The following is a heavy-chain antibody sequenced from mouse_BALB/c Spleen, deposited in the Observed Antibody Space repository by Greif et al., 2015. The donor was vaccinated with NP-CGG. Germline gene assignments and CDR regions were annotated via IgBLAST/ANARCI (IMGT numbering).Heavy chain of an antibody. J-gene: IGHJ3*01. D-gene: IGHD2-3*01. CDR3: ARGYYAWFAY. CDR2: ISYDGSN. Sequence: EVKLMESGPSLVKPSQSLSLTCSVTGYSITSGYYWNWIRQFPGNKLEWMGYISYDGSNNYNPSLKNRISITRDTSKNQFFLKLNSVTTEDTATYYCARGYYAWFAYWGQGTLVTVSA. CDR1: GYSITSGYY. V-gene: IGHV3-6*02.